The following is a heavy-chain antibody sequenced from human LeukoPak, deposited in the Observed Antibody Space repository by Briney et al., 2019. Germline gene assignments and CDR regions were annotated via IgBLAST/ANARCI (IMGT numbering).Heavy chain of an antibody. J-gene: IGHJ4*02. CDR2: IHSGGST. Sequence: GGSLRLSCAASGFTVSSNYTSWVRQAPGKGLEWVSVIHSGGSTYYADSVKGRFTISRDNSKNTLYLQMNSLRAEDTAVYYCARGVNSVAGPLGSGWGQGTLVTVSS. CDR1: GFTVSSNY. CDR3: ARGVNSVAGPLGSG. D-gene: IGHD6-19*01. V-gene: IGHV3-66*01.